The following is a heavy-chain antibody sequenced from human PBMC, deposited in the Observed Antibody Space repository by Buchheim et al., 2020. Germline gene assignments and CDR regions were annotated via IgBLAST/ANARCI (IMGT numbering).Heavy chain of an antibody. CDR1: GGSISSGGYS. D-gene: IGHD4-17*01. J-gene: IGHJ3*02. Sequence: QLQLQESGSGLVKPSQPLSLTCAVSGGSISSGGYSWSWIRQPPGKGLEWIGYIYHSGSTYYNPSLKSRATISVARSKHQFSLKLSSVTAADTAVYCCARGHGDKLYFTDAFDIWGQGT. CDR2: IYHSGST. CDR3: ARGHGDKLYFTDAFDI. V-gene: IGHV4-30-2*01.